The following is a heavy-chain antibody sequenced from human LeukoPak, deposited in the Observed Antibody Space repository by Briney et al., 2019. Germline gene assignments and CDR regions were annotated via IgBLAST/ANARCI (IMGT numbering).Heavy chain of an antibody. CDR3: AREHGSGKIDFDY. Sequence: GGSLRLSGAASGFTFSSYSMNWVRQAPGKGLEWVSSISSSSSYIYYADPVKGRFTISRDNAKNSLYLQMNSLRAEDTAVYYCAREHGSGKIDFDYWGQGTLVTVSS. V-gene: IGHV3-21*01. CDR1: GFTFSSYS. CDR2: ISSSSSYI. J-gene: IGHJ4*02. D-gene: IGHD3-10*01.